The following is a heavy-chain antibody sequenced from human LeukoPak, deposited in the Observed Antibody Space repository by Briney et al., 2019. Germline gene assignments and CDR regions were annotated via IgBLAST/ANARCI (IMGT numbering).Heavy chain of an antibody. CDR2: ISSSSSTI. V-gene: IGHV3-48*01. Sequence: GGSLRLSCAASGFTFSSYSMNWVRQAPGKGLEWVSYISSSSSTIYYADSVKGRFTISRDNAKNSLYLQMNSLRAEDTAVYYRARLRGYSYGRFDYWGQGTLVTVSS. CDR3: ARLRGYSYGRFDY. D-gene: IGHD5-18*01. J-gene: IGHJ4*02. CDR1: GFTFSSYS.